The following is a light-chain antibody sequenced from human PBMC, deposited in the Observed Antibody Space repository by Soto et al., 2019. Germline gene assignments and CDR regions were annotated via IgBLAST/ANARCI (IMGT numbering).Light chain of an antibody. J-gene: IGLJ1*01. CDR3: SSHAGSDNPLV. Sequence: QSALTQPPSASGSPGQSVTISCTGTSSDVGGYNYVSWYQQHPGKAPKVMIYDVNKRPSGVPDRFSGSKSGNTASLTVSGLQAEDEADDYCSSHAGSDNPLVFGTGTKLTVL. V-gene: IGLV2-8*01. CDR1: SSDVGGYNY. CDR2: DVN.